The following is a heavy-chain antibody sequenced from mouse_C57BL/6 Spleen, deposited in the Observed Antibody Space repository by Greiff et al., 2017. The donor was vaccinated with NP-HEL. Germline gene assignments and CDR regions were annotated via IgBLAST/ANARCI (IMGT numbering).Heavy chain of an antibody. J-gene: IGHJ2*01. CDR2: IYPGDGDT. V-gene: IGHV1-82*01. CDR3: ARGVTGTGYFDY. Sequence: QVQLKQSGPELVKPGASVKISCKASGYAFSSSWMNWVKQRPGKGLEWIGRIYPGDGDTNYNGKFKGKATLTADKSSSTAYMQLSSLTSEDSAVYFCARGVTGTGYFDYWGQGTTLTVSS. CDR1: GYAFSSSW. D-gene: IGHD4-1*01.